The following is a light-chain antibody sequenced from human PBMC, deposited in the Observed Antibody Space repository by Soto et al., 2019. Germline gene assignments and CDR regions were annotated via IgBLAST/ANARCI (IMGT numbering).Light chain of an antibody. CDR3: QQGNSFPLT. CDR1: QGISSW. Sequence: DLQMTQSPSSVSASVGDRVTITCRASQGISSWLAWFQQKPGEAPRFLIYAASSLHSGVPSRFSGGGSGTEFPLPISSLQPEDFATYYAQQGNSFPLTVGGGTKVEIK. V-gene: IGKV1-12*01. J-gene: IGKJ4*01. CDR2: AAS.